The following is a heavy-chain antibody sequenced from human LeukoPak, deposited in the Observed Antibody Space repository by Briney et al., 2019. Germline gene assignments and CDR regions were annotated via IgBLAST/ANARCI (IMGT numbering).Heavy chain of an antibody. CDR1: GFTFSSYS. CDR2: ISSSSSTI. D-gene: IGHD3-22*01. Sequence: GGSLRLSCAASGFTFSSYSMNWVRQAPGKGLEWVSYISSSSSTIYYADSVKGRFTISRDNAKNSLYLQMNSLRDEDTAVYYCARERPSYYYDSSGPFGYWGQGTLVTVSS. J-gene: IGHJ4*02. V-gene: IGHV3-48*02. CDR3: ARERPSYYYDSSGPFGY.